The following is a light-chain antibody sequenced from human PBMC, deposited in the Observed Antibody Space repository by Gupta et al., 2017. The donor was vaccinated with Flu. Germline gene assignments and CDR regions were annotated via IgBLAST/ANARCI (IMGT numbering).Light chain of an antibody. Sequence: PAPLSLSLGERATLTCRASQSVGSYLAWYQQRPGKVPRLLVYDASNRATGIPARFSGSGSGTDFTLTISSLEPEDFAVYYCQQRSNWPLTFGGGTKVEIK. CDR2: DAS. CDR3: QQRSNWPLT. CDR1: QSVGSY. J-gene: IGKJ4*01. V-gene: IGKV3-11*01.